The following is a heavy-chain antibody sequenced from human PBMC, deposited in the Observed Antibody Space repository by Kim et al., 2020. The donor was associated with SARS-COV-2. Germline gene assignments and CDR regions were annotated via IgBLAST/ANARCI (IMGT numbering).Heavy chain of an antibody. J-gene: IGHJ6*02. D-gene: IGHD1-1*01. V-gene: IGHV4-31*03. CDR1: GGSISSGGYY. CDR2: IYYSGST. Sequence: SETLSLTCTVSGGSISSGGYYWSWLRQHPGQGREWIGYIYYSGSTYYNPSLQSRVTISVDTTKNQFSLKLSTVTAADTAVYYCASDPWKNPVPLGYYYYYGMDVWGQGTTVTVSS. CDR3: ASDPWKNPVPLGYYYYYGMDV.